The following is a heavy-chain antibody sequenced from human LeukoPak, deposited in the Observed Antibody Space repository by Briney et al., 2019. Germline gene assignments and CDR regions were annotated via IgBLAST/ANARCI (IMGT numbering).Heavy chain of an antibody. CDR2: TYYRSKWYS. D-gene: IGHD2-21*01. V-gene: IGHV6-1*01. Sequence: SQTLSLTCGISGDSVSSNSAAWHWIRQSPSRGLEWLGRTYYRSKWYSDYPESVKSRITINPDASKNQFSLQLKSVTPEDTAIYYCARGITVIGYYFDSWGQGTLVTVSS. J-gene: IGHJ4*02. CDR3: ARGITVIGYYFDS. CDR1: GDSVSSNSAA.